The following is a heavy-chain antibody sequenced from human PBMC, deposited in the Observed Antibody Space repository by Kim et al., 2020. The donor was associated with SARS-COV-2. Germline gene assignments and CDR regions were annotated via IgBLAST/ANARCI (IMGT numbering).Heavy chain of an antibody. D-gene: IGHD6-13*01. CDR1: GGSISSSSYY. CDR3: ARRRGLGGSSWWGY. V-gene: IGHV4-39*01. CDR2: IYYSGST. J-gene: IGHJ4*02. Sequence: SETLSLTCTVSGGSISSSSYYWGWIRQPPGKGLEWIGSIYYSGSTYYNPSLKSRVTISVDTSKNQFSLKLSSVTAADTAVYYCARRRGLGGSSWWGYWGQGTLVTVSS.